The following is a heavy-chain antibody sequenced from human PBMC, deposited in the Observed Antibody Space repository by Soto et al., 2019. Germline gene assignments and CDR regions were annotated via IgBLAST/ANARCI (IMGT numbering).Heavy chain of an antibody. Sequence: SETLSLTCTVSGGSISSGDYYWSWIRQPPGKGLEWIGYIYYSGSTYYNPSLKSRVTISVDTSKNQFSLKLSSVTAADTAVYYCASFYDSSGYYYGSGDYWGQGTLVTVSS. CDR1: GGSISSGDYY. CDR3: ASFYDSSGYYYGSGDY. J-gene: IGHJ4*02. CDR2: IYYSGST. V-gene: IGHV4-30-4*01. D-gene: IGHD3-22*01.